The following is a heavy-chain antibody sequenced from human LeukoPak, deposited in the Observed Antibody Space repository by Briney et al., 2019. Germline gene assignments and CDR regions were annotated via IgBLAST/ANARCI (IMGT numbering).Heavy chain of an antibody. CDR3: ARDGEIAARRPFDY. D-gene: IGHD6-6*01. Sequence: ASVKVSCKASGCTFSSYAISWVRQAPGQGLEWMGGIIPTLGNANYAQKFQGRVTITADKSTSTAYMELSSLRSEDTAVYYCARDGEIAARRPFDYWGQGTLVTVSS. CDR1: GCTFSSYA. J-gene: IGHJ4*02. V-gene: IGHV1-69*10. CDR2: IIPTLGNA.